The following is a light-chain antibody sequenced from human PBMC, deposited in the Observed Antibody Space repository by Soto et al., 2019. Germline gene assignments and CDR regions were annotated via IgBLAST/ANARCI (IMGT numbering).Light chain of an antibody. CDR1: SCNIGRNY. J-gene: IGLJ1*01. CDR3: GTWDSSLDTGV. CDR2: ENN. Sequence: QSVLTQPPSVSAASGQKVTISCSGTSCNIGRNYVSWYQQVPGTAPKLLIYENNKRPSGIPDRFSGSKSGSSATLGITGLQTGDEADYYCGTWDSSLDTGVFGTGTKVTVL. V-gene: IGLV1-51*02.